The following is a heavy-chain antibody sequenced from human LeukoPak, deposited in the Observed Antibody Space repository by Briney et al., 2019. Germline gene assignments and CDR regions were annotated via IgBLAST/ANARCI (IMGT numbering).Heavy chain of an antibody. D-gene: IGHD6-13*01. CDR2: ISWNSGSI. V-gene: IGHV3-9*03. CDR3: AKATYSSSWPATFDY. Sequence: GGSLRLSCAASGFTFDDYAMHWVRQAPGKGLEWVSGISWNSGSIGYADSVKGRFTISRDNAKNSLYLQMNSLRAEDMALYYCAKATYSSSWPATFDYWGQGTLVTVSS. J-gene: IGHJ4*02. CDR1: GFTFDDYA.